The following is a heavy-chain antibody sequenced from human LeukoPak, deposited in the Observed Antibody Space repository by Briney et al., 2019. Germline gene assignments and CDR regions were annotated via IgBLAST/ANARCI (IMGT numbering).Heavy chain of an antibody. CDR2: IYYSGST. V-gene: IGHV4-59*01. J-gene: IGHJ6*03. D-gene: IGHD3-22*01. CDR1: GGSISSYY. CDR3: ARAKFYDSSGYYQGAYYCYMDV. Sequence: SETLSLTCTVSGGSISSYYWSWIRQPPGKGLEWIGYIYYSGSTNYNPSLKSRVTISVDTSKNQFSLKLSSVTAADTAVYYCARAKFYDSSGYYQGAYYCYMDVWGKGTTVTISS.